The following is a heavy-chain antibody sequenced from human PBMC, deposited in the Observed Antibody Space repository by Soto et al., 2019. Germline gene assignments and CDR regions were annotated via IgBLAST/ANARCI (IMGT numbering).Heavy chain of an antibody. Sequence: EVQLVESGGGLVQPGGSLRLSCAASGFTFSSYWMHWVRQAPGRGLVWVSRISSDGRSSTYADSVKGRFTISRDNAQKTLYLQMNSLRPEDTAVYYCAKGTYDSSGYYTAPDYWGQGTLVTVSS. V-gene: IGHV3-74*01. CDR1: GFTFSSYW. J-gene: IGHJ4*02. D-gene: IGHD3-22*01. CDR2: ISSDGRSS. CDR3: AKGTYDSSGYYTAPDY.